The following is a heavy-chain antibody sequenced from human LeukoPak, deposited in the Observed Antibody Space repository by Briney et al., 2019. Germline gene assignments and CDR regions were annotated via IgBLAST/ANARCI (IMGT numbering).Heavy chain of an antibody. V-gene: IGHV4-31*01. CDR1: GGSISSGNYY. D-gene: IGHD1-1*01. CDR3: ARAELCSNNWRAYNWFDP. J-gene: IGHJ5*02. CDR2: ISYSGNT. Sequence: SETLSLTCTVSGGSISSGNYYWSWIRQHPGKGLEWIGYISYSGNTYYNPSLKSPVTISVDTFKNQFSLNLNSVTAADTAVYYCARAELCSNNWRAYNWFDPWGQGTLVTVSS.